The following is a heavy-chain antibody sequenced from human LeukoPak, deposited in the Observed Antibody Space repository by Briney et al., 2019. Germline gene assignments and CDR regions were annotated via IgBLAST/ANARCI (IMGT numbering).Heavy chain of an antibody. CDR2: VYSSGNI. V-gene: IGHV4-59*08. J-gene: IGHJ4*02. CDR1: GGSISGYY. D-gene: IGHD6-19*01. Sequence: SETLSLTCTVSGGSISGYYWSWIRQPPGKGLEWIGYVYSSGNIDYNPSLKSRVTMSVDTSKSQFSLNLTSVTAADTAVYYCARHDSGWYYFDTWGQGTLVTVSS. CDR3: ARHDSGWYYFDT.